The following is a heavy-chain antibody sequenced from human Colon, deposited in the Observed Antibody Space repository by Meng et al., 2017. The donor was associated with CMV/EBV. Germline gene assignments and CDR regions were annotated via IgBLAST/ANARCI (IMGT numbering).Heavy chain of an antibody. V-gene: IGHV3-21*01. CDR3: VREGYDWNVPSFFYY. Sequence: GGSLRPSCAASGFSFRTSSMSWVRQPPGKGLEWVSSISSDSAFMHYADSLKGRFTISRDNAKNSLYLQINTVRAEDTAVYYCVREGYDWNVPSFFYYWGQGTLVTVSS. CDR1: GFSFRTSS. CDR2: ISSDSAFM. D-gene: IGHD1-20*01. J-gene: IGHJ4*02.